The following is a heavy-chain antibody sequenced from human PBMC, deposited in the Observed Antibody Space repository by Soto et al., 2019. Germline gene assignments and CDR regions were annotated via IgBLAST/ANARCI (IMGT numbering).Heavy chain of an antibody. V-gene: IGHV1-46*01. J-gene: IGHJ6*02. CDR2: INPSGGST. Sequence: GASVKVSCKASGYTFTSYGISWVRQAPGRGLEWMGIINPSGGSTSYAQKFQGRVTMTRDTSTSTVYMELSSLRSEDTAVYYCAREGLVLVPTTVNSDYYYYAMDGWGQGTTVTVS. CDR3: AREGLVLVPTTVNSDYYYYAMDG. CDR1: GYTFTSYG. D-gene: IGHD2-2*01.